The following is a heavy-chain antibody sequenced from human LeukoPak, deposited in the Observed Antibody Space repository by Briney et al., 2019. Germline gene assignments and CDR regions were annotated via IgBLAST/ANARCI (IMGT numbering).Heavy chain of an antibody. J-gene: IGHJ6*04. Sequence: SETLSLTCAVYGGSFSGYYWSWIRQPPGKELEWIGEINHSGSTNYNPSLKSRVTISVDTSKNQFSLKLSSVTAADTAVYYCARGYGVVVPAAMVNYGMDVWGKGTTVTVSS. CDR2: INHSGST. D-gene: IGHD2-2*01. CDR3: ARGYGVVVPAAMVNYGMDV. V-gene: IGHV4-34*01. CDR1: GGSFSGYY.